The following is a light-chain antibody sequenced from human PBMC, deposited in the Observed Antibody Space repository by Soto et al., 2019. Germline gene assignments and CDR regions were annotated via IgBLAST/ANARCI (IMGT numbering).Light chain of an antibody. CDR2: EGS. CDR3: CSYAGSSTCV. J-gene: IGLJ6*01. Sequence: QSALTQPASVSGSPGQSITISCTGTTSDVGGFDPVSWYQQHPGKAPRVIIYEGSNRPSGVSYRFSGSKSANTASLTISGLQADDEADYYCCSYAGSSTCVFGSGTQLTVL. V-gene: IGLV2-23*01. CDR1: TSDVGGFDP.